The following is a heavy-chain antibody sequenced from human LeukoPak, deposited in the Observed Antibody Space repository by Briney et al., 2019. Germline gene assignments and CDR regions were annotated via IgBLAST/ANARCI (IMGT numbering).Heavy chain of an antibody. CDR1: GYPLTELS. CDR2: FDPEDGET. D-gene: IGHD5-18*01. Sequence: ASVQFSCQVSGYPLTELSMHWVRQAPGKGLEWMGGFDPEDGETIYAQKFQGRVTMTEDTSTDTAYMELSSLRSEDTAVYYCATSDSRQQLRAFDIWGQGTMVTVSS. CDR3: ATSDSRQQLRAFDI. V-gene: IGHV1-24*01. J-gene: IGHJ3*02.